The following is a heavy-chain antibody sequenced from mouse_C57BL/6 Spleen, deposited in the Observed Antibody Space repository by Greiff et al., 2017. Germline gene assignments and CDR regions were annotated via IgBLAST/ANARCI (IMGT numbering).Heavy chain of an antibody. J-gene: IGHJ2*01. Sequence: QVQLQQPGAELVRPGSSVKLSCKASGYTFTSYWMDWVKQRPGQGLEWIGNIYPSDSETHYNQKFKDKATLTVDKSSSTAYMQLSSLTSEDSAVYYCARLRGGGYGNYFDYWGQGTTLTVSS. CDR2: IYPSDSET. V-gene: IGHV1-61*01. CDR3: ARLRGGGYGNYFDY. D-gene: IGHD2-1*01. CDR1: GYTFTSYW.